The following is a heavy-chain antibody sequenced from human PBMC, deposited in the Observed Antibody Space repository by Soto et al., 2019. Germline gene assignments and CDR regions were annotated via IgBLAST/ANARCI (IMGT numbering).Heavy chain of an antibody. CDR1: GFTFSSYT. CDR2: ISSRSTNT. CDR3: ARGPLYYFEC. Sequence: EVQLVESGGGLVKPGGSLRLSCEASGFTFSSYTMNWVRRAPGKGLEWVSSISSRSTNTHYADSVRGRFTISRDNAKRSLYLQMNSLRAEDTAVYYCARGPLYYFECWGQGTVVTVSS. V-gene: IGHV3-21*01. J-gene: IGHJ4*02.